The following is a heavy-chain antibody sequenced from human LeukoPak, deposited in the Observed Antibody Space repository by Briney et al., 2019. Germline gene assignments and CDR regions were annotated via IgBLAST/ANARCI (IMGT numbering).Heavy chain of an antibody. CDR2: ISAYNGNT. Sequence: GASVKVSCKASGYTFTSYGISWVRQAPGQGLEWMGWISAYNGNTNYAQKLQGRVTMTTDTSTSTAYMELRSLRSDDTAVYYCARDKLLWFGERNTDFDYWGQGTLVTVSS. CDR3: ARDKLLWFGERNTDFDY. CDR1: GYTFTSYG. J-gene: IGHJ4*02. V-gene: IGHV1-18*01. D-gene: IGHD3-10*01.